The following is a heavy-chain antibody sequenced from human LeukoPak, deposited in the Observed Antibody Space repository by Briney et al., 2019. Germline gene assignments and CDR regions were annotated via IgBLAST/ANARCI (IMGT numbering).Heavy chain of an antibody. Sequence: GGSLRLSCVASGFTFSDYFMSWIRQAPGKGLEWPSFINSAGDNIYYADSVKGRFTISRDNAKKTLYLEMNSLRMEDTAIYYCATSRVFDYWGQGTLVTVSS. CDR3: ATSRVFDY. V-gene: IGHV3-11*04. CDR1: GFTFSDYF. CDR2: INSAGDNI. J-gene: IGHJ4*02.